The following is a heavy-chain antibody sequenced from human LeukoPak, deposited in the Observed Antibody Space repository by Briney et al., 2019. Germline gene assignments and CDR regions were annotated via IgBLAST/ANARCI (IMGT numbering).Heavy chain of an antibody. Sequence: PSETLSLTCAVYGGSFSGYYWSWIRQPPGKGLEWIGEINHSGSTNYNPSLKSRVTISVDTSKNQFSLKLSSVTAADTAVYYCARVKWELLRNDALDIWGQGTMVTVSS. CDR1: GGSFSGYY. J-gene: IGHJ3*02. V-gene: IGHV4-34*01. CDR3: ARVKWELLRNDALDI. CDR2: INHSGST. D-gene: IGHD1-26*01.